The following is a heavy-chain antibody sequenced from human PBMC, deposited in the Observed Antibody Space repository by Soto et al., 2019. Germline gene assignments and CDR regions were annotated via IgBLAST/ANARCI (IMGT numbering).Heavy chain of an antibody. CDR1: GYTSTGYY. CDR3: ARDAYEAKDGMDV. Sequence: ASVKVSCKASGYTSTGYYMHWVRQAPGQGLEWMGWINPNTGGTNYAQKFQGWVTMTRDTSITTAYMELSRLRSDGTAVYYCARDAYEAKDGMDVWGQGTTVTVSS. D-gene: IGHD2-21*01. J-gene: IGHJ6*02. V-gene: IGHV1-2*04. CDR2: INPNTGGT.